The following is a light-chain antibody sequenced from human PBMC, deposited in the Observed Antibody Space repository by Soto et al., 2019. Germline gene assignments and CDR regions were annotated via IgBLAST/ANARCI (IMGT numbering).Light chain of an antibody. CDR3: QSYDSSLSASV. Sequence: QSVLTQPPSVSGAPGQRVTTSCTGSSSNIGAGYEVHWYQQLPGTAPKLLIYGNSNRPSGVPDRFSGSKSGTSASLAITGLQAEDEADYYCQSYDSSLSASVFGGGTQLTVL. CDR2: GNS. CDR1: SSNIGAGYE. V-gene: IGLV1-40*01. J-gene: IGLJ7*01.